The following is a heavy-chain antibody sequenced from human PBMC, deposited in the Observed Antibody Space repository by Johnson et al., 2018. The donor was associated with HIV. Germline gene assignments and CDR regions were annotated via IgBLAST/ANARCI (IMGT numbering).Heavy chain of an antibody. J-gene: IGHJ3*02. V-gene: IGHV3-20*04. CDR1: GFTFDDYG. D-gene: IGHD5-24*01. CDR3: AKDREMATITFVEVAFDI. Sequence: VQLVESGGGVVRPGGSLRLSCAASGFTFDDYGMSWVRQAPGKGLGWGSSVIWNGGRTGYGDSVKGRVTISKDNAKNSLYLQMNSLRAEDTALYYCAKDREMATITFVEVAFDIWGQGTMVTVSS. CDR2: VIWNGGRT.